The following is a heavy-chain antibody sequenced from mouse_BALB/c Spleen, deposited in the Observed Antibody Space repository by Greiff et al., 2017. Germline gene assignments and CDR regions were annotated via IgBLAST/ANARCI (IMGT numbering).Heavy chain of an antibody. J-gene: IGHJ2*01. CDR2: ISNGGGST. CDR1: GFTFSSYT. D-gene: IGHD1-1*02. Sequence: DVMLVESGGGLVQPGGSLKLSCAASGFTFSSYTMSWVRQTPEKRLEWVAYISNGGGSTYYPDTVKGRFTISRDNAKNTLYLQMSSLKSEDTAMYYCARLEANSFYFDYWGQGTTLTVSS. V-gene: IGHV5-12-2*01. CDR3: ARLEANSFYFDY.